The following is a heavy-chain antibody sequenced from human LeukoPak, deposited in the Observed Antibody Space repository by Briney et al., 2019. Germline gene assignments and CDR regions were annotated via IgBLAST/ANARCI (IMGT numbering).Heavy chain of an antibody. CDR2: ISYGGTNT. Sequence: PGGSLRLSCAASGFTFSSYGMHWVRQAPGKGLEWVGVISYGGTNTYYADSVKGRFTISRDNSRNTLYLQMNTLRAGDTAVYYCARIIAERNDWHAFDIWGQGTMVTVST. CDR3: ARIIAERNDWHAFDI. J-gene: IGHJ3*02. D-gene: IGHD1-1*01. CDR1: GFTFSSYG. V-gene: IGHV3-30*19.